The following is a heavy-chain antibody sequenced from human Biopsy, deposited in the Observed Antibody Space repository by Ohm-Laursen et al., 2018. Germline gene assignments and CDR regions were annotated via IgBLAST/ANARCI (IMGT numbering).Heavy chain of an antibody. V-gene: IGHV4-4*07. CDR2: IYTSGIT. CDR1: GGSLSSYS. J-gene: IGHJ6*02. D-gene: IGHD3-22*01. Sequence: GTLSLTCTVSGGSLSSYSWSWIRQPAGKGLEWIGQIYTSGITNYNPSLKSRVTISVDTSKNQFSLKVRSVTAADTAVYYCVRGVDYYDPYHYYALDVWSQGTTVTVSS. CDR3: VRGVDYYDPYHYYALDV.